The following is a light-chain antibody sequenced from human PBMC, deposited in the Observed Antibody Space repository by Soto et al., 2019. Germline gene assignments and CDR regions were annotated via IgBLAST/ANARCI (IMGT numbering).Light chain of an antibody. Sequence: QSVLTQPPSVSEAPRQRVTISCSGSSFNIGNNVVNWYQQVPGKAPKFLIYYDDLLPSGVSDRFSGSKSGASASLVISGLLYDEDAASYCAAWDEGPNGYVFGTGTKLTVL. CDR3: AAWDEGPNGYV. CDR1: SFNIGNNV. J-gene: IGLJ1*01. CDR2: YDD. V-gene: IGLV1-36*01.